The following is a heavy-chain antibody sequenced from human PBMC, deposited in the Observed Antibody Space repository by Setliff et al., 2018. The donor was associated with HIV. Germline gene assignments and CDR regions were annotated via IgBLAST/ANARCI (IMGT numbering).Heavy chain of an antibody. D-gene: IGHD3-22*01. CDR2: MHYSGTT. CDR3: ARDMTYFYDTSGSLGWFDP. CDR1: GGSISSSSYF. V-gene: IGHV4-39*07. J-gene: IGHJ5*02. Sequence: SETLSLTCTVSGGSISSSSYFWGWIRQPPGKGLEWIGSMHYSGTTYYNPSLESRVTISVDTSKNQFSLKLRSVTAADTAVYYCARDMTYFYDTSGSLGWFDPWGQGTLVTVSS.